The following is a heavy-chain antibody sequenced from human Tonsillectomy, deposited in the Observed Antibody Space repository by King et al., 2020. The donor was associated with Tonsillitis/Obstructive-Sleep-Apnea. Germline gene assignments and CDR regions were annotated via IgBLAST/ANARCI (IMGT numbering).Heavy chain of an antibody. CDR2: INHSGST. V-gene: IGHV4-34*01. D-gene: IGHD2-2*01. J-gene: IGHJ6*03. CDR3: ARVESSSKRYYYMDV. Sequence: VQLQQWGAGLLKPSETLSLTCAVYVGSFSGYYWSWIRQPPGKGLEWIGEINHSGSTNYNPSLKSRVTISVDTSKNQFSLKLSSVTAADTAVYYCARVESSSKRYYYMDVWGKGTTVTVSS. CDR1: VGSFSGYY.